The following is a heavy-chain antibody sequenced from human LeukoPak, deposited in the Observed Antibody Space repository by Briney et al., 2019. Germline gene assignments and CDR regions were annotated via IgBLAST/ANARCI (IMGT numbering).Heavy chain of an antibody. Sequence: GASVKVSCKASGYTFTGYYMHWVRQAPGQGLEWMGWINPNSGGTNYAQKFQGRVTMTRDTSISTAYMELSRLRSDDTAVYCCARGNCSGGSCYSAAFDIWGQGQWSPSLQ. CDR1: GYTFTGYY. J-gene: IGHJ3*02. CDR3: ARGNCSGGSCYSAAFDI. D-gene: IGHD2-15*01. V-gene: IGHV1-2*02. CDR2: INPNSGGT.